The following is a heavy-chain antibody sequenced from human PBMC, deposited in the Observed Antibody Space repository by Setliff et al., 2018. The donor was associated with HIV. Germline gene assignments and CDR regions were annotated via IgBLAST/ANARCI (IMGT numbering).Heavy chain of an antibody. CDR2: FYTSGGT. V-gene: IGHV4-61*02. J-gene: IGHJ6*02. CDR3: ARVSMVRGVIHYYNYGMDV. D-gene: IGHD3-10*01. CDR1: GDSISSVSFF. Sequence: SETLSLTCTVSGDSISSVSFFWSWIRQPAGKGLEWIGRFYTSGGTNYNPSLKSRVTISIDTSKNKFSVKLTSVTAADTAVYYCARVSMVRGVIHYYNYGMDVWGQGTTVTVSS.